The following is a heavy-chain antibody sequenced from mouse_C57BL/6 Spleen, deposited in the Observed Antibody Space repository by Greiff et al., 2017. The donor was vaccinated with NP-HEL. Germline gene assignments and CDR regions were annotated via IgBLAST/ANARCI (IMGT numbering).Heavy chain of an antibody. CDR2: ISDGGSYT. Sequence: EVMLVESGGGLVKPGGSLKLSCAASGFTFSSYAMSWVRQTPEKRLEWVATISDGGSYTYYPDNVKGRFTISRDNAKNNLYLQMSHLKSEDTAMYYCAREDYYGSSYDAMDYWGQGTSVTVSS. CDR3: AREDYYGSSYDAMDY. D-gene: IGHD1-1*01. J-gene: IGHJ4*01. V-gene: IGHV5-4*01. CDR1: GFTFSSYA.